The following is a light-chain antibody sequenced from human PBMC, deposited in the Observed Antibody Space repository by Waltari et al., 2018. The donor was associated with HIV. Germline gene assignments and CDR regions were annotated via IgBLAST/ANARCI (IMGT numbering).Light chain of an antibody. J-gene: IGLJ2*01. Sequence: SYVLTQPPSVSVAPGQTARISCGGNNIGSKSVYWYHQHPGQAPVVVVYDDSDRPSGIPERFSGSNSGNTATLTISRVEDGDEADYHCQVWDRSSDHVVFGGGTKLTVL. CDR1: NIGSKS. CDR2: DDS. CDR3: QVWDRSSDHVV. V-gene: IGLV3-21*02.